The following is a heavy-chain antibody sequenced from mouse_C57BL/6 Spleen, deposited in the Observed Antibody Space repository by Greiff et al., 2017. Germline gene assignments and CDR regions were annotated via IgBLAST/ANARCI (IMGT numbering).Heavy chain of an antibody. Sequence: VQLVESGGGLVKPGGSLKLSCAASGFTFSSYAMSWVRQTPEKRLEWVATISDGGSYTYYPDNVKGRFTISRDNAKNNLYLQMSHLKSEDTAMYYCARGLTGHFDYWGQGTTLTVSS. CDR2: ISDGGSYT. J-gene: IGHJ2*01. CDR3: ARGLTGHFDY. CDR1: GFTFSSYA. V-gene: IGHV5-4*01. D-gene: IGHD4-1*01.